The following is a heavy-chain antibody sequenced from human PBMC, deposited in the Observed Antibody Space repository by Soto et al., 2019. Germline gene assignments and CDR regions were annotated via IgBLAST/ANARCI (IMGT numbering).Heavy chain of an antibody. V-gene: IGHV4-34*01. CDR2: IDHTGGT. CDR1: GGSVIGYY. D-gene: IGHD3-3*01. CDR3: ATRITVFGLLSPRGDP. Sequence: PSETLSLRCAVYGGSVIGYYWNWIRRPPGKGLEWIGEIDHTGGTHYNPSLKSRVTMSVDTSKNQFSLRLSSVTAADTAIYYCATRITVFGLLSPRGDPWGHGTQVSV. J-gene: IGHJ5*02.